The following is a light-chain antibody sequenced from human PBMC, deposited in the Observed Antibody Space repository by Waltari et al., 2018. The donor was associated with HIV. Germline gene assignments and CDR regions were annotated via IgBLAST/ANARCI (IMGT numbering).Light chain of an antibody. CDR1: QGIGND. CDR2: SAS. V-gene: IGKV1-17*01. Sequence: DIQVTQSPSSLSASVGGRVTITCRASQGIGNDLGWYQQKPGKAPKCLIYSASTLQSGVPPRFSGSGSGTQFTLTISSLQPDDFATYYCLQHNAYPRTFGQGTKVEIK. J-gene: IGKJ1*01. CDR3: LQHNAYPRT.